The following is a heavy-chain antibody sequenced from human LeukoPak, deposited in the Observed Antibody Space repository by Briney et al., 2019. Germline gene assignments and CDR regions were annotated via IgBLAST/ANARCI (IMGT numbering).Heavy chain of an antibody. V-gene: IGHV3-30*04. Sequence: PGGSLRLSCAASGFTFSSYAMHWVRQAPGKGLEWVAVISYDGSNKYYADSVKGRFTISRDNARNSLYLQMSSLRDEDTAVYYCARVGYGPPFEYWGQGTLVTVSS. CDR2: ISYDGSNK. CDR1: GFTFSSYA. D-gene: IGHD5-18*01. CDR3: ARVGYGPPFEY. J-gene: IGHJ4*02.